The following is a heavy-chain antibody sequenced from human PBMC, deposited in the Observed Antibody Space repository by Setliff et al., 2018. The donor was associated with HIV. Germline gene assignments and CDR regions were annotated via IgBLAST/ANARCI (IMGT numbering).Heavy chain of an antibody. V-gene: IGHV5-51*01. J-gene: IGHJ4*02. CDR1: GDSFSDYW. Sequence: GESLTISCKASGDSFSDYWIGWVRQMPGKGLEWMGVTYPGDSTTRYSPSLEGQVTISADRSINTAFLQWSSLEASDTAMYYCIRRRRAPGAADLESYWGQGTLVTV. CDR2: TYPGDSTT. CDR3: IRRRRAPGAADLESY. D-gene: IGHD7-27*01.